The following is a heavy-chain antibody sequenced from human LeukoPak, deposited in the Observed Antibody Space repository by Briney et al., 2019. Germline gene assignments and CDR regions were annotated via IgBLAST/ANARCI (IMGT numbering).Heavy chain of an antibody. D-gene: IGHD6-19*01. CDR2: ISYSGST. V-gene: IGHV4-59*01. CDR1: GGSISKFY. CDR3: ARDSSGWSS. Sequence: SETLSLTCTVSGGSISKFYWTWIQQPPGKGLEWIGYISYSGSTNYNASLKSRVSKSEDTSKTQYSLKLSSVTAAETAVYYCARDSSGWSSWGQGPLVTVSS. J-gene: IGHJ5*02.